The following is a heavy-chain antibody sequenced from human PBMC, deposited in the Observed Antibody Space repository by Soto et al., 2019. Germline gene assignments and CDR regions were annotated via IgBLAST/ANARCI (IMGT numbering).Heavy chain of an antibody. Sequence: QLQLQESGPGLVKPSETLSLTCTVSGGSISSSSYYWGWIRQPPGKGLEWIGSIYYSGSTYYNPSLKSRVTISVDTSKNQFSLKLSSVTAADTAVYYCARLNRYIDRHPNVSGYDMNYYYYGMDVWGQGTTVTVSS. CDR3: ARLNRYIDRHPNVSGYDMNYYYYGMDV. CDR1: GGSISSSSYY. D-gene: IGHD5-12*01. J-gene: IGHJ6*02. V-gene: IGHV4-39*01. CDR2: IYYSGST.